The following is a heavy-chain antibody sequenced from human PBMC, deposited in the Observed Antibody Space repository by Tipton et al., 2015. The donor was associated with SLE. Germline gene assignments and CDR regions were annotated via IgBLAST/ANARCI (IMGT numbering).Heavy chain of an antibody. CDR1: GYSISSGYY. CDR3: ASSHSSSRNKADY. D-gene: IGHD6-13*01. Sequence: TLSLTCAVSGYSISSGYYWGWIRQPPGKGLEWIGSIYRSGSTYYNPSLKSRVTISVDTSKNQFSLKLSSVTAADTAVYYCASSHSSSRNKADYWGQGTLATVSS. CDR2: IYRSGST. V-gene: IGHV4-38-2*01. J-gene: IGHJ4*02.